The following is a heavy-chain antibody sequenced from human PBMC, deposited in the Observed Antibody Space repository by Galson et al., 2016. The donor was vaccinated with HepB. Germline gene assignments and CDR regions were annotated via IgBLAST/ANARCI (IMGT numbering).Heavy chain of an antibody. CDR2: ISSGSTTT. CDR3: AKKGCGGTQCYENF. V-gene: IGHV3-23*01. D-gene: IGHD2-21*01. J-gene: IGHJ4*02. Sequence: SPRLSCAASGFAFSTYAMTWVRQAPGKGLEWVSDISSGSTTTSSADSVKGRFTISRDNSKNTLYLQMSSLRVEDTAVYYCAKKGCGGTQCYENFWGQGTLVTVSS. CDR1: GFAFSTYA.